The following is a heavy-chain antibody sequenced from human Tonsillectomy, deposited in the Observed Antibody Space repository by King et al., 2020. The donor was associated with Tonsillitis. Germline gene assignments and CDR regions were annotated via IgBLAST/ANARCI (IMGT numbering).Heavy chain of an antibody. D-gene: IGHD2-15*01. CDR2: ISSDGRHK. V-gene: IGHV3-30*04. CDR3: ARVVRYCSGGTCARGAIDV. CDR1: GFIFSNYA. Sequence: VQLVESGGGVVQPGGSLRLSCAASGFIFSNYAMHWVRQTPGKGLEWVTVISSDGRHKYYADSVKGRFTISRDNSKNTVYLQINSLRAEDTAVYYCARVVRYCSGGTCARGAIDVWGQGTMITVSS. J-gene: IGHJ3*01.